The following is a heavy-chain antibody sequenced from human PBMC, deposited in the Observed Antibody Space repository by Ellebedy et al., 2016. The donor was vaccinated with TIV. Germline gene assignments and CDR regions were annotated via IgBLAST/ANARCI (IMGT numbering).Heavy chain of an antibody. J-gene: IGHJ6*02. CDR2: IKSKTDGGTT. CDR1: GFTFSNAW. CDR3: TSPYPYYYYYGMDV. V-gene: IGHV3-15*01. Sequence: GESLKISXAASGFTFSNAWMSWVRQAPGKGLEWVGRIKSKTDGGTTDYAAPVKGRFTISRDDSKNTLYLQMSSLKTEDTAVYYCTSPYPYYYYYGMDVWGQGTTVTVSS.